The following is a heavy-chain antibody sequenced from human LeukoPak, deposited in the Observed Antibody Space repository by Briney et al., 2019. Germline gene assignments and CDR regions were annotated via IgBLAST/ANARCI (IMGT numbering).Heavy chain of an antibody. Sequence: GGSLRLSCAASGFTFSSYEMNWLAQAPGKGLEWVSYISSSGSTIYYAYSVKGRFTISRDNAKISLYLQMNSLRAEDPAVYYCAREGAYDSSGYYQTDYRGQGSQV. CDR3: AREGAYDSSGYYQTDY. J-gene: IGHJ4*02. CDR1: GFTFSSYE. D-gene: IGHD3-22*01. V-gene: IGHV3-48*03. CDR2: ISSSGSTI.